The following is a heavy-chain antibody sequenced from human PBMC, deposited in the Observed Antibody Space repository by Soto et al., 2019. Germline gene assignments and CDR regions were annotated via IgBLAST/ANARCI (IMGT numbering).Heavy chain of an antibody. D-gene: IGHD2-8*01. V-gene: IGHV3-15*07. Sequence: GVSPRLSFAAPGFSFNNAWINYFRQAPGKGLEWVGRVKSKNDGGTTDFAAPVKGRFAISRDDSKNMVYLEMNSLQTEDTAIYYCITDSYFTSIMGRFDYWGHRTLVTVSS. J-gene: IGHJ4*01. CDR1: GFSFNNAW. CDR3: ITDSYFTSIMGRFDY. CDR2: VKSKNDGGTT.